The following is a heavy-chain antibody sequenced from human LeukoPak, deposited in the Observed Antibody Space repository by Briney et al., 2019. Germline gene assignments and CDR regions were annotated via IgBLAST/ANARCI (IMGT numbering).Heavy chain of an antibody. CDR1: GYTFTGYY. V-gene: IGHV1-2*02. D-gene: IGHD2-2*01. CDR2: INPNSGGT. J-gene: IGHJ5*02. Sequence: ASVKVSCKASGYTFTGYYMHWVRQAPGQGLEWMGWINPNSGGTNYAQKFQGRVTMTRDTSISTAYMELSRLRSDDTAVYYCATDPQGYCSSTSCYGGDWFDPWGQGTLVTVSS. CDR3: ATDPQGYCSSTSCYGGDWFDP.